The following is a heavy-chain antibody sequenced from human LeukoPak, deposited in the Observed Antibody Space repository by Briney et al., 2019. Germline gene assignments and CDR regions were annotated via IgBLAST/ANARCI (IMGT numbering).Heavy chain of an antibody. V-gene: IGHV1-8*01. J-gene: IGHJ4*02. CDR3: AKITADGITIY. CDR2: MNPNSGNT. D-gene: IGHD3-9*01. Sequence: ASVKVSCKASGYTFTSYDINWLRQATGQGLEWMGWMNPNSGNTGYAQKIQGRVTMTRNTSMSTAYMELSSLRSEDTAVYYCAKITADGITIYWGQGTLVTVSS. CDR1: GYTFTSYD.